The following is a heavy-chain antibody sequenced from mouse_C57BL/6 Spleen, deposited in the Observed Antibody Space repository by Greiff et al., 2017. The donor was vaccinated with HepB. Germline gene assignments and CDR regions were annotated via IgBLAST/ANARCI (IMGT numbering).Heavy chain of an antibody. CDR1: GFTFSDYG. D-gene: IGHD2-3*01. Sequence: EVKVVESGGGLVKPGGSLKLSCAASGFTFSDYGMHWVRQAPEKGLEWVAYISSGSSTIYYADTVKGRFTISRDNAKNTLFLQMTSLRSEDTAMYYCARPGIYDGYYWFAYWGQGTLVTVSA. CDR2: ISSGSSTI. V-gene: IGHV5-17*01. CDR3: ARPGIYDGYYWFAY. J-gene: IGHJ3*01.